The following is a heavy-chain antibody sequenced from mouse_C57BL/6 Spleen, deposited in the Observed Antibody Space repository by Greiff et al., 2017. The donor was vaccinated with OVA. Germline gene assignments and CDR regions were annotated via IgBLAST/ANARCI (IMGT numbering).Heavy chain of an antibody. V-gene: IGHV5-17*01. D-gene: IGHD4-1*01. CDR2: ISSGSSTI. CDR1: GFTFSDYG. CDR3: ARGANWAYYYAMDY. Sequence: EVQLVESGGGLVKPGGSLKLSCAASGFTFSDYGMHWVRQAPEKGLEWVAYISSGSSTIYYADTVKGRFTISRDNAKNTLFLQMTSLRSEDTAMYYCARGANWAYYYAMDYWGQGTSVTVSS. J-gene: IGHJ4*01.